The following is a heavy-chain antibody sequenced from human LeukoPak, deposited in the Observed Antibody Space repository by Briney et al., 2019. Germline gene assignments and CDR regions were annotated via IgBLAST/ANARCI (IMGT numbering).Heavy chain of an antibody. V-gene: IGHV1-18*01. D-gene: IGHD3-3*01. Sequence: ASVKVSCKASGYTFTSYGISWVRQAPGQGLELMGWISAYNGNTNYAQKLQGRVTMTTDTSTSTAYMELRSLRSDDTAVYYCARGYYDFWSGYWDSFDYWGQGTLVTVSS. J-gene: IGHJ4*02. CDR1: GYTFTSYG. CDR2: ISAYNGNT. CDR3: ARGYYDFWSGYWDSFDY.